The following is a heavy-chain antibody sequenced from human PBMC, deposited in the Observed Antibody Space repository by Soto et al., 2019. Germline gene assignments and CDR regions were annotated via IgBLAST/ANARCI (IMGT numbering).Heavy chain of an antibody. CDR2: IYYSGST. CDR1: GGSISSSSYY. J-gene: IGHJ4*02. D-gene: IGHD3-3*01. CDR3: SRRITIFGVVVQYSFDY. Sequence: SETLSLTCTVSGGSISSSSYYWGGIRQPHVRGLEWIGSIYYSGSTYSNPSLKSRVTISVDTSKNQFSLKLSSVTAADTAVYYCSRRITIFGVVVQYSFDYWGQGTLVTVS. V-gene: IGHV4-39*01.